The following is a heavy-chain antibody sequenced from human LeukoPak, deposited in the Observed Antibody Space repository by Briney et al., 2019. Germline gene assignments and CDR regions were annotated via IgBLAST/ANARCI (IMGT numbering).Heavy chain of an antibody. CDR1: GYTFTSYG. CDR3: ARSGEDYGDFFDY. J-gene: IGHJ4*02. Sequence: GASVKVSCKASGYTFTSYGISWVRQAPGQGLEWMGWISAYNGNTNYAQKFQGRVTITTDESTSTAYMELSSLRSEDTAVYYCARSGEDYGDFFDYWGQGTLVTVSS. V-gene: IGHV1-18*01. D-gene: IGHD4-17*01. CDR2: ISAYNGNT.